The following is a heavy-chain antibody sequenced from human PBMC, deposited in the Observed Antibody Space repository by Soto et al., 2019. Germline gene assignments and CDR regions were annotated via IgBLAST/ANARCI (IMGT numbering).Heavy chain of an antibody. CDR1: GDSVSSNSAA. Sequence: QSQTLSLTCAISGDSVSSNSAAWNWIRQSPSRGLEWLGRTYYRSKWYNDYAVSVKSRITINPDTSKNQFSLQLNSVTPEDTAVYYCAREPQDCSGGSCYPVGFDYWGQGTLVTVSS. CDR3: AREPQDCSGGSCYPVGFDY. D-gene: IGHD2-15*01. CDR2: TYYRSKWYN. J-gene: IGHJ4*02. V-gene: IGHV6-1*01.